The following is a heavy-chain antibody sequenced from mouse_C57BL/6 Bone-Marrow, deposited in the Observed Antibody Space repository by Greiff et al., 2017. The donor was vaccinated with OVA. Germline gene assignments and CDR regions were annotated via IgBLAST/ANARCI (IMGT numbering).Heavy chain of an antibody. Sequence: QVQLQQPGAELVRPGSSVKLSCKASGYTFTSYWMHWVKQRPIQGLEWIGNIDPSDSETHYNQKFKDKATLTVDKSSSTAYMQLSSLTSEDSAVYYCARALFLHYYAMDYWGQGTSVTVSS. CDR2: IDPSDSET. CDR1: GYTFTSYW. J-gene: IGHJ4*01. CDR3: ARALFLHYYAMDY. D-gene: IGHD1-1*01. V-gene: IGHV1-52*01.